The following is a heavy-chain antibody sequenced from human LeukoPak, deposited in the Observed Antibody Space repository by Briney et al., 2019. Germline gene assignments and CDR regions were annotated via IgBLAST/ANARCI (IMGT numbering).Heavy chain of an antibody. D-gene: IGHD2-15*01. CDR1: GFTFSSYW. J-gene: IGHJ4*02. CDR3: AREGVYCSDRCYTWRYFDY. Sequence: GGSLRLSCAASGFTFSSYWMSWVRQAPGKGLEWVAKIMEDGSEKYYVDSVKGRFTISRDNAKNSLYLQMNSLRAEDTAVYYCAREGVYCSDRCYTWRYFDYWGQGTLVTVSS. V-gene: IGHV3-7*01. CDR2: IMEDGSEK.